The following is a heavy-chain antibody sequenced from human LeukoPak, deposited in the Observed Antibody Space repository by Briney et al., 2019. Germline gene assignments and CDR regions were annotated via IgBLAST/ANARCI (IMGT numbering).Heavy chain of an antibody. Sequence: GASVKVSCKASGYTFTSYGITWVRQAPGRGLERMGWISAYTGNTNYAQKFQGRVTMTTDTSTSTAYMELRSLRSDDTAVYYCARAFSGSYWPRDFWGQGTLVTVSS. CDR1: GYTFTSYG. D-gene: IGHD1-26*01. V-gene: IGHV1-18*01. CDR2: ISAYTGNT. CDR3: ARAFSGSYWPRDF. J-gene: IGHJ4*02.